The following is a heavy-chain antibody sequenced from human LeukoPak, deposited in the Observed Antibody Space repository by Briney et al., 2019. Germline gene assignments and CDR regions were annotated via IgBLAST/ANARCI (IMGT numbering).Heavy chain of an antibody. CDR1: GGTLNTHI. V-gene: IGHV1-69*08. D-gene: IGHD1-26*01. CDR3: ARVNLRGSQYNWFDP. J-gene: IGHJ5*02. CDR2: ITPIIDSS. Sequence: SVKVSCKASGGTLNTHIFTWVRQAPGQGLEWMGKITPIIDSSKYAQKFQGRLTITADKSPGTVYMELSSLRSEDTAVYYCARVNLRGSQYNWFDPWGQGTLVTVSS.